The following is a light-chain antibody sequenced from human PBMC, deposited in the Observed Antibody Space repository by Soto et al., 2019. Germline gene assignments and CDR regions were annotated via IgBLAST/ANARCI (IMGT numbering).Light chain of an antibody. V-gene: IGKV3-11*01. J-gene: IGKJ5*01. CDR2: DAS. CDR3: QQRSKWPPEGT. CDR1: QSVSSY. Sequence: EVVLTQSPATLSLSPGERATLSCRASQSVSSYLAWYQQKPGQAPRLLIYDASNRATGISARFSGSGSGTDFTLTISSLEPEDFAVYYCQQRSKWPPEGTFGQGTRLEIK.